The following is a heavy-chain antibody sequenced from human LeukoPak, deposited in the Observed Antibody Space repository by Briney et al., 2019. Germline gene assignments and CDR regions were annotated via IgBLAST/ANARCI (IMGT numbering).Heavy chain of an antibody. CDR1: GGSISTYY. CDR2: IDYRGST. Sequence: SETLSLTCTVSGGSISTYYWSWIRQPPGKGLEWIAYIDYRGSTTYSPSLRGRVTISVDTSRNQFSLKLSSVTAADTAVYYCARSRSGYSYDHAAFEIWGQGTMVTVSS. J-gene: IGHJ3*02. V-gene: IGHV4-59*01. CDR3: ARSRSGYSYDHAAFEI. D-gene: IGHD5-18*01.